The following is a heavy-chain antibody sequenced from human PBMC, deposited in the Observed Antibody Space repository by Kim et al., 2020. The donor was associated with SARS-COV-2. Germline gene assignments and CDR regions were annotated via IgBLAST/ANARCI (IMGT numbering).Heavy chain of an antibody. J-gene: IGHJ4*02. CDR3: ARTGNSPYYFDY. Sequence: RPSFQGQVTSAADKSISTAYLQWSSLKASDTAMYYCARTGNSPYYFDYWGQGTLVTVSS. D-gene: IGHD1-1*01. V-gene: IGHV5-51*01.